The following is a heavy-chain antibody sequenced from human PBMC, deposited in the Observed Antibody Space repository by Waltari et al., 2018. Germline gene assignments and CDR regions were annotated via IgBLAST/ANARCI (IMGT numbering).Heavy chain of an antibody. Sequence: QVQLVESGGGVVQPGGSLRLSCAASGFTFSSYGMHWVRQAPGKGLEWVAFIRYDGSNKYYADSVKGRFTISRDNSKNTLYLQMNSLRAEDTAVYYCAKGQDLGSYSVNWFDPWGQGTLVTVSS. J-gene: IGHJ5*02. CDR2: IRYDGSNK. CDR3: AKGQDLGSYSVNWFDP. CDR1: GFTFSSYG. D-gene: IGHD1-26*01. V-gene: IGHV3-30*02.